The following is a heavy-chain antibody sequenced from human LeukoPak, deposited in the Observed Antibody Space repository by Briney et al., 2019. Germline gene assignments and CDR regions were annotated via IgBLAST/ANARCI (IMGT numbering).Heavy chain of an antibody. CDR2: IYHSGST. CDR1: GGSISSGGYS. Sequence: SETLSLTCAVSGGSISSGGYSWSWIRQPPGKGLEWIGYIYHSGSTYYNPSLKSRVTISVDRSKNQFSLKLSSVTAADTAVYYCARRVPNRYYFDYWGQGTLVTVSS. CDR3: ARRVPNRYYFDY. V-gene: IGHV4-30-2*02. J-gene: IGHJ4*02. D-gene: IGHD4/OR15-4a*01.